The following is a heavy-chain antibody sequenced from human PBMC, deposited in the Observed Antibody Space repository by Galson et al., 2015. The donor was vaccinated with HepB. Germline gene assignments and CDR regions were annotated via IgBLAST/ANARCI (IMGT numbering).Heavy chain of an antibody. CDR2: ISGSGGST. D-gene: IGHD6-13*01. CDR1: GFTFSSYA. CDR3: ARRIAAAGTAWFDP. V-gene: IGHV3-23*01. Sequence: SLRLSCAASGFTFSSYAMSWVRQAPGKGLEWVSAISGSGGSTYYADSVKGRFTISRDNSKNTLYLQMNSLRAEDTAVYYCARRIAAAGTAWFDPWGQGTLVTVSS. J-gene: IGHJ5*02.